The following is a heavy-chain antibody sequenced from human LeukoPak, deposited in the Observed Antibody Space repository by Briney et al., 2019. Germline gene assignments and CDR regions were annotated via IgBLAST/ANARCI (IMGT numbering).Heavy chain of an antibody. CDR3: ARGCYYERSGYCPFDY. D-gene: IGHD3-22*01. CDR2: IYSGGGT. Sequence: GGSLRLSCAASGFIVSNNYMNWVRQAPGKGPEWVSIIYSGGGTYYADSAKGRFTISRDNSKNTLYLQMNSLRADDTAVYYCARGCYYERSGYCPFDYWGPGTLVTVSS. J-gene: IGHJ4*02. CDR1: GFIVSNNY. V-gene: IGHV3-53*01.